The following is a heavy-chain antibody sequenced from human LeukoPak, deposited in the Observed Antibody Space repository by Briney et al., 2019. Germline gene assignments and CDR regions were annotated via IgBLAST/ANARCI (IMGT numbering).Heavy chain of an antibody. J-gene: IGHJ5*02. CDR1: GGSISSYY. CDR2: IYYSGST. CDR3: TRDTGTTGEVKFDP. D-gene: IGHD4-17*01. Sequence: PSETLSLTCTVSGGSISSYYWNWIRQPPGKGLEWIGYIYYSGSTNYNPSLKSRVTMSVDTSKSQFSLNLMSVTAADTAVYYCTRDTGTTGEVKFDPWGQGTLVTVSS. V-gene: IGHV4-59*12.